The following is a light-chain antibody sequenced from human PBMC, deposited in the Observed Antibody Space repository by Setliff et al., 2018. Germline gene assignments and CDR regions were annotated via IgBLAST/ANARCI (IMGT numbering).Light chain of an antibody. CDR3: LSYTSKSTHAL. J-gene: IGLJ2*01. Sequence: SALSQPAAVSGSPGQSITISCAGTSSDVGGYNYVSWYQQHPGKAPKLMIYEVTKRPSGVSDRFSGSKSGNTASQTISGLQAEDEADYYCLSYTSKSTHALFAGGTKVTVL. CDR2: EVT. CDR1: SSDVGGYNY. V-gene: IGLV2-14*03.